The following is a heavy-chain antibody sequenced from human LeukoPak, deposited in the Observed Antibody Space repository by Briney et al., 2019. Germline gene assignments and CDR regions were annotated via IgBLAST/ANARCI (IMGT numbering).Heavy chain of an antibody. V-gene: IGHV3-23*01. J-gene: IGHJ4*02. CDR2: ISGSGSIT. Sequence: GGSLRLSCAASGFTFSSYEMNWVRQAPGKGLEWVSSISGSGSITYYADSVKGRFTISRDTSKNTLWLQMSSLRVDDTALYYCAKSLGGDYGSGSYYVVFDSWGQGTLVTVSS. CDR1: GFTFSSYE. D-gene: IGHD3-10*01. CDR3: AKSLGGDYGSGSYYVVFDS.